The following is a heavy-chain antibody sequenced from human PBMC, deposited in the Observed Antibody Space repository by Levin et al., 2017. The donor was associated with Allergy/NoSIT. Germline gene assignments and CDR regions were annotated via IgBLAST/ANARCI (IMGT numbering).Heavy chain of an antibody. CDR2: INYKETT. J-gene: IGHJ5*02. D-gene: IGHD3-10*01. CDR1: GGSISTYY. Sequence: PSETLSLTCTVSGGSISTYYWNWIRQPPGKGLEWIGYINYKETTNYNPSLKSRVTISIDMSKNQFSLKLSSETAADTAVYYCARDRPGGFDPWGQGTLVAVSS. V-gene: IGHV4-59*01. CDR3: ARDRPGGFDP.